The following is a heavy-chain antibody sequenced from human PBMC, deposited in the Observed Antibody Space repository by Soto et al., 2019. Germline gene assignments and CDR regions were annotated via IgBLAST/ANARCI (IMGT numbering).Heavy chain of an antibody. J-gene: IGHJ6*03. V-gene: IGHV3-23*01. CDR1: GFTFSSHA. Sequence: PGGSLRLSCAVSGFTFSSHAMSWVRPAPGEGLECVSSITGSGDSTYYADSVKGRFTISRDKSKSTLYLQMNSLRAEDTAVYYCAKDGFIVLMVYAPERYMDVWGKGTTVTVSS. CDR3: AKDGFIVLMVYAPERYMDV. D-gene: IGHD2-8*01. CDR2: ITGSGDST.